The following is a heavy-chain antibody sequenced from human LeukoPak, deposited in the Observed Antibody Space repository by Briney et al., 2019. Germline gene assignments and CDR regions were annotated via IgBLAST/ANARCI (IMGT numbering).Heavy chain of an antibody. D-gene: IGHD3-22*01. J-gene: IGHJ4*02. CDR1: GFTLSIYG. CDR2: IGSDGKTT. V-gene: IGHV3-33*08. CDR3: ARDLYRIVVVPHYFDY. Sequence: GGSLRLSCAASGFTLSIYGTHWVRQAPGKGLEWVAVIGSDGKTTYYADSVKGRFTISRDNAKNSLYLQMNSLRAEDTAVYYCARDLYRIVVVPHYFDYWGQGTLVTVSS.